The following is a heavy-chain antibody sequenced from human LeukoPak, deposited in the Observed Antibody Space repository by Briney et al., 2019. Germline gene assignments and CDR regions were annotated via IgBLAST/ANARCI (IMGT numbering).Heavy chain of an antibody. J-gene: IGHJ4*02. CDR1: GYTLTHHG. Sequence: GASVTVSCTASGYTLTHHGISWVRQAPRQGLEWMGWISCYNGDTIYAQNVQGRVTMTTDASTRTAYIELRNLRSDDTAMYYCARDPSNSSGYHAHFDSWGQGTLVTVSS. CDR2: ISCYNGDT. CDR3: ARDPSNSSGYHAHFDS. V-gene: IGHV1-18*01. D-gene: IGHD3-22*01.